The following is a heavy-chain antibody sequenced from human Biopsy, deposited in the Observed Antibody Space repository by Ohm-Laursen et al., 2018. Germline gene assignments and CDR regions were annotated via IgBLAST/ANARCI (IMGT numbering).Heavy chain of an antibody. V-gene: IGHV3-33*01. Sequence: SLRLSCAASGFNFSAYGMHWVCQAPDKGLEWVALTWDDGSHQYYADSVKGRFTISRDNSKNSLYLHINTLRVEDTAVYYCVTDRLDDITKVRGIMADWGQGTLVIVSS. J-gene: IGHJ4*02. CDR1: GFNFSAYG. CDR2: TWDDGSHQ. D-gene: IGHD3-10*01. CDR3: VTDRLDDITKVRGIMAD.